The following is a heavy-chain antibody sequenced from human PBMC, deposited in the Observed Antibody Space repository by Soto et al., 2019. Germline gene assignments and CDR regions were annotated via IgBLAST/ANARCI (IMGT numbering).Heavy chain of an antibody. Sequence: PGGSLRLSCAASGFTFSSYAMTWVRQAPGKGLEWVSAISGSDDSTYYADSVKGRFTISRDNSKNTVYLQMNSLRAEDTAVYYCAKDRPRSSTRLRDFDYWGQGTLVTVSS. CDR2: ISGSDDST. CDR3: AKDRPRSSTRLRDFDY. CDR1: GFTFSSYA. J-gene: IGHJ4*02. V-gene: IGHV3-23*01. D-gene: IGHD2-2*01.